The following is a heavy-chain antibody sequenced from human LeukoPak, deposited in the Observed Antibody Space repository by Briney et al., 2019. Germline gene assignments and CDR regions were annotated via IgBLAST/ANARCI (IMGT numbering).Heavy chain of an antibody. CDR3: ARDRQQLVRRGYWFDP. Sequence: VKVSCKASGYTFTGYYMHWERQAPGQGLEWMGWINPNSGGTNYAQKFRGRVTMTRDTSISTAYMELSRLRSDDAAVYYCARDRQQLVRRGYWFDPWGQGTLVTVSS. J-gene: IGHJ5*02. CDR1: GYTFTGYY. D-gene: IGHD6-13*01. CDR2: INPNSGGT. V-gene: IGHV1-2*02.